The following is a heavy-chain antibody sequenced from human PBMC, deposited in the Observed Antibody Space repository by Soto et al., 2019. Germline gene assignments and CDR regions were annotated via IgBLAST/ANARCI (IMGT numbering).Heavy chain of an antibody. V-gene: IGHV4-38-2*02. CDR1: GDSIISGGV. Sequence: SETLSLSCAVAGDSIISGGVWGWIRQPPGKGLEWIANMYHGGNTHYNPSLKSRVTMSVDTSKNQFSLKLNSVTAADTAVYYCARESYSGYTSYAYRGQGILVPVSS. D-gene: IGHD5-12*01. CDR2: MYHGGNT. CDR3: ARESYSGYTSYAY. J-gene: IGHJ4*02.